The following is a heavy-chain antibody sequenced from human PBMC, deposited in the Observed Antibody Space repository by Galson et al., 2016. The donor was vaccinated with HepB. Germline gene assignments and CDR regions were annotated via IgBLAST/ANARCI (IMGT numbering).Heavy chain of an antibody. V-gene: IGHV1-2*02. D-gene: IGHD2-21*01. J-gene: IGHJ6*03. Sequence: SVKVSCKASGYTFTEFYMHWIRQAPGQGLEWMGWINPNSGRTKYAQKFQGRVTISSDTSISTAYMELSSLTFDDTAVYHCARAIADLKAPYDYYYMYVWGTGTTVAVFS. CDR3: ARAIADLKAPYDYYYMYV. CDR2: INPNSGRT. CDR1: GYTFTEFY.